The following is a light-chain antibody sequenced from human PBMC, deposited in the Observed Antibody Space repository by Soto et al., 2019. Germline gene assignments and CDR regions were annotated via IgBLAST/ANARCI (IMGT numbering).Light chain of an antibody. CDR2: DAS. CDR3: QQYGRSGT. V-gene: IGKV3-20*01. J-gene: IGKJ1*01. CDR1: QSVSSY. Sequence: EIVLTQSPATLSLSPGEGATVSCRASQSVSSYLAWYQQKPGQAPRLLIFDASSRATGIPDRFSGSGSGTDFTLTISRLEPEDFAVYYCQQYGRSGTFGQGTKVDIK.